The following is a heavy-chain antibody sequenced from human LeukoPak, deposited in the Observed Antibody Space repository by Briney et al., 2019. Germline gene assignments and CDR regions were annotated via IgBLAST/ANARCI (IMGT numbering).Heavy chain of an antibody. Sequence: GGSLRLYCAASGFTFSSYAMSWVRQAPGKGLEWVSAISGSGGSTYYADSVKGRFTISRDNSKNTLYLQMNSLRAEDTAVYYCAKDKRECSSTSCYSIFDYWGQGTLVTVSS. V-gene: IGHV3-23*01. CDR3: AKDKRECSSTSCYSIFDY. CDR2: ISGSGGST. J-gene: IGHJ4*02. CDR1: GFTFSSYA. D-gene: IGHD2-2*01.